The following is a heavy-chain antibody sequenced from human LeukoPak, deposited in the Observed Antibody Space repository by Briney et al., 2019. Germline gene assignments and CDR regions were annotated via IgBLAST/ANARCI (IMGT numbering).Heavy chain of an antibody. J-gene: IGHJ4*02. D-gene: IGHD6-13*01. CDR2: IYTSGST. Sequence: SETLSLTCNVSGGSISGFYLSWIRQPAGKGLEWIGRIYTSGSTNYNPSLKSRVTMSVDTSKNQFSLKLSSVTAADTAVYYCARGIAAAPYYFDYWGQGTLVTVSS. V-gene: IGHV4-4*07. CDR3: ARGIAAAPYYFDY. CDR1: GGSISGFY.